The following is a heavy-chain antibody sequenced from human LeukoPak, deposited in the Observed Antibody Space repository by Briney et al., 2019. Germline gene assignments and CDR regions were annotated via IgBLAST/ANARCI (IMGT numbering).Heavy chain of an antibody. CDR3: ARSRAADGSYFDY. V-gene: IGHV4-59*01. J-gene: IGHJ4*02. CDR2: IYYSGST. Sequence: TASETLSLTSTVSGGSISSYYWSWIRQPPGKGLEWIGYIYYSGSTNYNPSLKSRVTISVDTSKNQFSLKLSSVTAADTAVYYCARSRAADGSYFDYWGQGTLVTVSS. CDR1: GGSISSYY. D-gene: IGHD3-10*01.